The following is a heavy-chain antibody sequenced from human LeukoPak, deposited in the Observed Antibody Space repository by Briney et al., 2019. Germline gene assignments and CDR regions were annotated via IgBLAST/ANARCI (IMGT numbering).Heavy chain of an antibody. CDR1: GGSISSGTYY. J-gene: IGHJ3*01. Sequence: SETLSLTCTVSGGSISSGTYYWNWIRQPTGKGLKWIGRLYTSGSTNYNPSLKSRVTILLDTSKNKFSLKLNSVTAADTALYYCARMQRGYSYGPDAFDVWGQGTMVTVSS. CDR2: LYTSGST. D-gene: IGHD5-18*01. CDR3: ARMQRGYSYGPDAFDV. V-gene: IGHV4-61*02.